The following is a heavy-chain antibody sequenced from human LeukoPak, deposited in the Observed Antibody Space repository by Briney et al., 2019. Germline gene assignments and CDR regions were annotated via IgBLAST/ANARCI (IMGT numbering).Heavy chain of an antibody. CDR3: ARAAGTTRTFGY. CDR1: GFTFSSYW. D-gene: IGHD1-7*01. V-gene: IGHV3-7*04. J-gene: IGHJ4*02. CDR2: IKEDGSEK. Sequence: PGGSLRLSCAASGFTFSSYWMGWLRQAPGRGLECVAYIKEDGSEKYYVGSVKGRFTISRDNAENSLWLQMNSLRVEDTATYYCARAAGTTRTFGYWGQGILVTVSS.